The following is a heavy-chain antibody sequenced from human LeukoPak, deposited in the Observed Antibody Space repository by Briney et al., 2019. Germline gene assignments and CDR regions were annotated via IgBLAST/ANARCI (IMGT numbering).Heavy chain of an antibody. CDR2: IIPIFGTA. CDR1: GGTFSSYA. V-gene: IGHV1-69*13. Sequence: ASVKVSCKASGGTFSSYAISWVRQAPGQGLEWMGGIIPIFGTANYAQKFQGRVTITADESTSTAYMELSSLRSEDTAVYYCARAITDREYYGSGSYYGRWFDPWGQGTLVTVSS. CDR3: ARAITDREYYGSGSYYGRWFDP. J-gene: IGHJ5*02. D-gene: IGHD3-10*01.